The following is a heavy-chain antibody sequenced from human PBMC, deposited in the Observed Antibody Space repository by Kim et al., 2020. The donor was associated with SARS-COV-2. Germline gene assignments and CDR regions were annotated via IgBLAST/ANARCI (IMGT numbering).Heavy chain of an antibody. J-gene: IGHJ4*02. D-gene: IGHD6-13*01. V-gene: IGHV3-23*01. CDR3: ANPRQPDY. CDR2: ITGSGDIT. CDR1: GFTFSGYA. Sequence: GGSLRLSCGASGFTFSGYAMHWVRQAPGGGLEWVSGITGSGDITAYADSVKGRFTISRDNSKNTLYLQMSSLRAEDTAIYYCANPRQPDYWGQGTLVTVSS.